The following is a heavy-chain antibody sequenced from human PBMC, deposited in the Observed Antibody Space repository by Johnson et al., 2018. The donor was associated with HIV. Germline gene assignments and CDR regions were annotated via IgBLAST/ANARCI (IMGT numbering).Heavy chain of an antibody. CDR2: IWFDGSNE. CDR3: AREMGWLVLYYAVDI. Sequence: QMQLVESGGIVVQPGRSLRLSCAASGFIFNNYGMHWVRQAPGKGLEWVAVIWFDGSNEYYADSVKGRFTISRDNSKNTLYLQMNSLRAEDTAVYYCAREMGWLVLYYAVDIWGQGTMVTVSS. D-gene: IGHD6-19*01. V-gene: IGHV3-33*01. CDR1: GFIFNNYG. J-gene: IGHJ3*02.